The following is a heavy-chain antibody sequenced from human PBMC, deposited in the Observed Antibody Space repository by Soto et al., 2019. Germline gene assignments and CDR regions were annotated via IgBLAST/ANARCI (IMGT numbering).Heavy chain of an antibody. J-gene: IGHJ4*02. D-gene: IGHD5-12*01. CDR1: GFTFSSYG. CDR3: SKAKTYVGYDFDY. V-gene: IGHV3-33*06. CDR2: IWYDGSNK. Sequence: GGSLRLSCAASGFTFSSYGMHWVRQAPGKGLEWVAVIWYDGSNKYYADSVKGRFTISRDNSKNTLYLQMNSLRAEDTAVYYCSKAKTYVGYDFDYWGQGTLVTVSS.